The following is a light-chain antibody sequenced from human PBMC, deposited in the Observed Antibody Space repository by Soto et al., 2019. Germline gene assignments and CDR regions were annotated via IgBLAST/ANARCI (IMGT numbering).Light chain of an antibody. Sequence: QSALTQPASLSGSPGQSITISCTGTSSDICAYDYVSWFQQRPGKAPKLMISEVNNRPSGVPDGFSGXRSGNTASLTVSGLQAEDEADYYCSSWGGRNVFGSGTNVTVL. CDR2: EVN. CDR1: SSDICAYDY. J-gene: IGLJ1*01. CDR3: SSWGGRNV. V-gene: IGLV2-8*01.